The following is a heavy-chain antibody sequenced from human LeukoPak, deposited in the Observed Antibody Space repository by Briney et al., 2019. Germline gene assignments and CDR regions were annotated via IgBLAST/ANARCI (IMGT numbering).Heavy chain of an antibody. CDR1: GGSISSSSYY. V-gene: IGHV4-39*02. CDR3: AKEGYYYDSSGYYYYAFDI. D-gene: IGHD3-22*01. CDR2: IYYSGST. Sequence: PSETLSLTCTVSGGSISSSSYYWGWIRQPPGKGLEWIGSIYYSGSTYYNPSLKSRVTISVDTSKNQFSLKLSSVTAADTAVYYCAKEGYYYDSSGYYYYAFDIWGQGTMVTVSS. J-gene: IGHJ3*02.